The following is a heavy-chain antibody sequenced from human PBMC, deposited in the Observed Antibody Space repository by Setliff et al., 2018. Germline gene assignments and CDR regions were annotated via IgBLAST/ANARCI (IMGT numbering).Heavy chain of an antibody. V-gene: IGHV3-72*01. Sequence: QPGGSLRLSCAASGLTITNYYMDWVRQAPGKGLEWVGRIRDKANRYTTEYAASVKGRFTISRPDSEISMYLQMNSLETEDTAVYYCARDRRIVGARHAFDIWGQGTMVTVSS. J-gene: IGHJ3*02. CDR2: IRDKANRYTT. CDR3: ARDRRIVGARHAFDI. D-gene: IGHD1-26*01. CDR1: GLTITNYY.